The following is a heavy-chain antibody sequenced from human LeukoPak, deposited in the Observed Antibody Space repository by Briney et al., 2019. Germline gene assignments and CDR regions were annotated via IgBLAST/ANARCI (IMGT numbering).Heavy chain of an antibody. Sequence: SETLSLTCAVSGGSISSSNWWSWVRQPPGKGLEWIGEIYHSGSTNYNPSLKSRVTISVDKSKNQFSLKLSSVTAADTAVYYCATDIAVAGTGGAFDIWGQGTMVTVSS. CDR3: ATDIAVAGTGGAFDI. D-gene: IGHD6-19*01. CDR2: IYHSGST. CDR1: GGSISSSNW. V-gene: IGHV4-4*02. J-gene: IGHJ3*02.